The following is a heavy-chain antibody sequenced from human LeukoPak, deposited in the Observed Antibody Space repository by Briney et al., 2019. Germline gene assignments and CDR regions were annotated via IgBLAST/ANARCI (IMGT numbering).Heavy chain of an antibody. Sequence: PSETLSLTCAVYGGSFSGYYWSWIRQPPGKGLEWIGETNHSGSTNYNPSLKSRVTISVDTSKNQFSLKLSSVTAANTAVYYCARAAARKPFDYWGQGTLVTVSS. CDR2: TNHSGST. V-gene: IGHV4-34*01. D-gene: IGHD6-6*01. J-gene: IGHJ4*02. CDR3: ARAAARKPFDY. CDR1: GGSFSGYY.